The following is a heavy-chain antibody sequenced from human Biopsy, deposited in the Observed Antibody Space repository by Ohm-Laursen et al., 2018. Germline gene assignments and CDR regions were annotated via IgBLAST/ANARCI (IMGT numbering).Heavy chain of an antibody. J-gene: IGHJ4*02. Sequence: SDTLSLTCTLSGASVRSHFLTWIRQPPGKGLQWIGSISNSGTTKSSPSLKSRVNISLHTSKNQLSLKLTSVTAADTAVYYCARLSTPFGVADFTDDWGQGTLVTVSS. CDR2: ISNSGTT. CDR3: ARLSTPFGVADFTDD. V-gene: IGHV4-59*08. CDR1: GASVRSHF. D-gene: IGHD3-3*01.